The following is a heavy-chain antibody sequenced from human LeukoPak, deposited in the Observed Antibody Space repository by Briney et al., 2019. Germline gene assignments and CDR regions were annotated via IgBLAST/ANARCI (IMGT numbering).Heavy chain of an antibody. J-gene: IGHJ4*02. Sequence: SGESLRISCKGSGYSFTSYWIGWVRQMPGKGLEWMGIIYPGDSDTRYSPSFQGQVTISADKSISTAYLQWSSLKASDTAMYYCARRYSSSWYYFDYWGQGTLVTVSS. CDR3: ARRYSSSWYYFDY. V-gene: IGHV5-51*01. D-gene: IGHD5-12*01. CDR1: GYSFTSYW. CDR2: IYPGDSDT.